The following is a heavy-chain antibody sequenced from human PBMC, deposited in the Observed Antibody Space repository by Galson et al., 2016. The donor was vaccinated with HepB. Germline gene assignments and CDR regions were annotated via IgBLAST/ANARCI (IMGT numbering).Heavy chain of an antibody. CDR3: ARVRNYPIQSPNGDYDYYSGMDV. CDR2: TYYRSKWYS. V-gene: IGHV6-1*01. Sequence: CAISGDSVSSDSAGWNWIRQSPSRGLEWLGRTYYRSKWYSDYALSVKSRMTITADTSKNQFSLHLDSVTAADTAMYYCARVRNYPIQSPNGDYDYYSGMDVWGQGTTVTVSS. D-gene: IGHD2-21*01. J-gene: IGHJ6*02. CDR1: GDSVSSDSAG.